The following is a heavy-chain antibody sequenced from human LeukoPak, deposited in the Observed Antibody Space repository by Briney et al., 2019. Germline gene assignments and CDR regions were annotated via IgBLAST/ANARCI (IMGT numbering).Heavy chain of an antibody. CDR1: GFTVSSNY. V-gene: IGHV3-74*01. CDR3: ARGRPHGNDY. D-gene: IGHD4-23*01. Sequence: GGSLRLSCAASGFTVSSNYINWVRQAPGKGLVWVSRIASDGSSTTYADSVKGRFSISRDNAKNTLYLQMNSLRVEDTAVYYCARGRPHGNDYWGQGTLVTVSS. CDR2: IASDGSST. J-gene: IGHJ4*02.